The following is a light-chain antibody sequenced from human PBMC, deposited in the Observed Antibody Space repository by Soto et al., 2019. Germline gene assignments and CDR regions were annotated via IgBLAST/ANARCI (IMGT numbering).Light chain of an antibody. CDR1: QSVSSSF. J-gene: IGKJ5*01. V-gene: IGKV3D-20*02. Sequence: EIVLTQSPGTLSLSPGERATLSCRASQSVSSSFLAWYQQKPGQAPRLLIYGASNRATGIPDRFSGSGSGTEFTLTISSLEPEDFAVYYCQQRSNWPSITFGQGTRLEI. CDR2: GAS. CDR3: QQRSNWPSIT.